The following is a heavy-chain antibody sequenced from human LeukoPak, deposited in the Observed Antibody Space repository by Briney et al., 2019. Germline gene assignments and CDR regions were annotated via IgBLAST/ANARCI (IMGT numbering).Heavy chain of an antibody. J-gene: IGHJ5*02. V-gene: IGHV1-18*01. Sequence: ASVKVSCKASGYTFTSYGISWVRQAPGQGLEWMGWISAYNGNTNYAQKLQGRLTMTTDTSTSTAYMELRSLRSDDTAVYYCANIDYSNYHNWFDPWGQGTLVTVSS. D-gene: IGHD4-11*01. CDR2: ISAYNGNT. CDR3: ANIDYSNYHNWFDP. CDR1: GYTFTSYG.